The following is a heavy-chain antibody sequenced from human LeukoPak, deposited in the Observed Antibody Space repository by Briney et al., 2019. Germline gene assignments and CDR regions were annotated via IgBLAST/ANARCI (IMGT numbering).Heavy chain of an antibody. V-gene: IGHV3-9*01. CDR2: ISWNSGSI. D-gene: IGHD6-6*01. Sequence: GGSLRLSCAASGFTFNSYTMTWVRQAPGKGLEWVSGISWNSGSIGYADSVKGRFTISRDNAKNSLYLQMNSLRAEDTALYYCAKDPSSSPDDYYFDYWGQGTLVTVSS. CDR1: GFTFNSYT. CDR3: AKDPSSSPDDYYFDY. J-gene: IGHJ4*02.